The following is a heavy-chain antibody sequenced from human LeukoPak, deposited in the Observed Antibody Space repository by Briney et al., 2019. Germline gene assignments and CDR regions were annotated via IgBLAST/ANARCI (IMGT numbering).Heavy chain of an antibody. CDR2: IYYTGGT. D-gene: IGHD6-13*01. V-gene: IGHV4-39*01. CDR3: ATGHSSSWFYFDL. CDR1: GGSITSSSYY. J-gene: IGHJ4*02. Sequence: KPSETLSLTCSVFGGSITSSSYYWGWVRQTPEKGLEWIGSIYYTGGTNYSPSLKSRVTISVDTSKNQFSLKVSSVTAADTAVYYCATGHSSSWFYFDLWGQGTLVTVSS.